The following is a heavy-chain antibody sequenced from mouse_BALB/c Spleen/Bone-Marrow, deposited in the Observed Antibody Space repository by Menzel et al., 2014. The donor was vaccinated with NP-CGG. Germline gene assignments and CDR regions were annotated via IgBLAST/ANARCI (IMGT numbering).Heavy chain of an antibody. V-gene: IGHV3-2*02. CDR2: ISYSGST. Sequence: EVKLVESGPGLVRPSQPLSLTCTVTGYSITSDYAWNWIRQFPGNKLEWMGYISYSGSTSYNPSLKSRISITRDTSKNQFFLQLNSVTTEDTATYYCARGGYDDAVDYWGQGTSVTVSS. J-gene: IGHJ4*01. CDR3: ARGGYDDAVDY. D-gene: IGHD2-14*01. CDR1: GYSITSDYA.